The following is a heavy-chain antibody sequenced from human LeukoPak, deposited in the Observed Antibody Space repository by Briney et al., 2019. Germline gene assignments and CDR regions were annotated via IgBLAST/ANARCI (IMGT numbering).Heavy chain of an antibody. CDR2: ISGSGGST. D-gene: IGHD2-15*01. CDR3: AKDPPGYCSGGSCYRAENWFDP. J-gene: IGHJ5*02. Sequence: GGSLRLSCAASGFTFSSYAMSWVRQAPGKGLEWVSAISGSGGSTYYADSVKGQFTISRDNSKNTLYLQMNSLRAEDTAVYYCAKDPPGYCSGGSCYRAENWFDPWGQGTLVTVSS. V-gene: IGHV3-23*01. CDR1: GFTFSSYA.